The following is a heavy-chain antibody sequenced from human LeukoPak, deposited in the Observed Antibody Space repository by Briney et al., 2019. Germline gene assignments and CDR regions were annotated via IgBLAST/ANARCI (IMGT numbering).Heavy chain of an antibody. Sequence: GGSLRLSCVASGFTFSSYAMSWVRQAPGKGLEWVSAISGSGGSTYYADSVKGRFTISRDNSKNTLYLQMNSLRAEDTAVYYCAKDLADIVVVPAASPAAFDIWGQGTMVTVSS. CDR2: ISGSGGST. V-gene: IGHV3-23*01. CDR1: GFTFSSYA. D-gene: IGHD2-2*01. J-gene: IGHJ3*02. CDR3: AKDLADIVVVPAASPAAFDI.